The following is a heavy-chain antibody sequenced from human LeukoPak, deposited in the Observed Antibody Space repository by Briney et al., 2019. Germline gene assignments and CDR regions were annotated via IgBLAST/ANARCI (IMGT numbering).Heavy chain of an antibody. CDR3: ARVPMVRGVIADV. J-gene: IGHJ6*04. CDR2: IFHSGST. V-gene: IGHV4-38-2*02. Sequence: KPSETLSLTCTVSGYSITNGYYWGWIRQSPGKGLEWIASIFHSGSTVYNPSLKSRVTISVDTSKNQFSLKLSSVTAADTAVYYCARVPMVRGVIADVWGKGTTVTVSS. CDR1: GYSITNGYY. D-gene: IGHD3-10*01.